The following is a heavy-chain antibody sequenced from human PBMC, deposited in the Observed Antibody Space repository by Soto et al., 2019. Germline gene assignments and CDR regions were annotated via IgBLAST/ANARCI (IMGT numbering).Heavy chain of an antibody. CDR1: GYNFPSYW. Sequence: GESLKISCKGSGYNFPSYWISWVRQMPGKGLEWMGRIDPSDSYTNYSPSFQGHVTTSADKSISAAYLQWSSLKASDTAMYYCARQGTTDYFYYYGLDVWGQGTTVTVSS. CDR3: ARQGTTDYFYYYGLDV. CDR2: IDPSDSYT. J-gene: IGHJ6*02. D-gene: IGHD4-4*01. V-gene: IGHV5-10-1*01.